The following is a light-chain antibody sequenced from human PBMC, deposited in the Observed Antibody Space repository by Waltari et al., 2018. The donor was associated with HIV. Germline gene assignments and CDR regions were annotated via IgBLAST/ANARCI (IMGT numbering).Light chain of an antibody. J-gene: IGLJ3*02. V-gene: IGLV3-21*04. CDR2: YDS. CDR3: QVWDETRNHVV. CDR1: RIATKS. Sequence: YVLTQPPSVSVAPGRTATISCGGTRIATKSVHWYQQKSGQAPLLVIFYDSNRPSGIPERFSGSNSGSAATLTINRVEAGDEADYFCQVWDETRNHVVFGGGTKLIAL.